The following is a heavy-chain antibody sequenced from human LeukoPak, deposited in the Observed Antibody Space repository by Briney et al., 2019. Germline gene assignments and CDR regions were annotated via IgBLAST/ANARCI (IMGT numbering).Heavy chain of an antibody. V-gene: IGHV4-34*01. J-gene: IGHJ4*02. Sequence: SETQSLTCAVYGGSFSGYYWSWIRQPPGKGLEWIGEINHSGSTNYNPSLKSRVTISVDTSKNQFSLKLSSVTAADTAVYYCARDCSSTSCYTEGLGYWGQGTLVTVSS. CDR2: INHSGST. D-gene: IGHD2-2*02. CDR1: GGSFSGYY. CDR3: ARDCSSTSCYTEGLGY.